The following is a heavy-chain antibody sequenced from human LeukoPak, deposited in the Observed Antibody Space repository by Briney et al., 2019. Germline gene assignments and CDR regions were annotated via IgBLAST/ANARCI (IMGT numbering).Heavy chain of an antibody. CDR3: VRVTHSSYSYGYGHGDY. CDR2: IWYDGSNK. CDR1: GSTFSSYG. V-gene: IGHV3-33*08. Sequence: GGSLRLSCAASGSTFSSYGMHWVRQAPGKGLEWVAVIWYDGSNKYYADSVKGRFTISRDNSKNTLYLQMNSLRAEDTAVYYCVRVTHSSYSYGYGHGDYWGQGTLVTVSS. J-gene: IGHJ4*02. D-gene: IGHD5-18*01.